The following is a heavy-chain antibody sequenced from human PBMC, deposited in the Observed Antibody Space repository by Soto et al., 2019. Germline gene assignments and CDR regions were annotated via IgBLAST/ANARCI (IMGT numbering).Heavy chain of an antibody. CDR2: ISYDGSNK. D-gene: IGHD3-16*01. J-gene: IGHJ6*02. Sequence: GGSLRLSCAASGFTFSSYGMHWVRQAPGKGLEWVAVISYDGSNKYYADSVKGRFTISRDNSKNTLYLQMNSLRAEDTAVYYCAKGVRPVRGGGGVYYYYYGMDVWGQGTTVTVSS. CDR1: GFTFSSYG. V-gene: IGHV3-30*18. CDR3: AKGVRPVRGGGGVYYYYYGMDV.